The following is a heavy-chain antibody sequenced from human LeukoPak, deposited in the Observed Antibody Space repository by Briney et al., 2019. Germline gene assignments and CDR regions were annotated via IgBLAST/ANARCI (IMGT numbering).Heavy chain of an antibody. Sequence: ASVKVSRKASGYTFTSYYMHWVRQAPRQGLEWMGIINPSGGSTSYAQKFQGRVTMTRDTSTSTVYMELSSLRSEDTAVYYCARAEKTLLLRFDYWGQGTLVTVSS. CDR3: ARAEKTLLLRFDY. CDR2: INPSGGST. CDR1: GYTFTSYY. D-gene: IGHD2-15*01. V-gene: IGHV1-46*01. J-gene: IGHJ4*02.